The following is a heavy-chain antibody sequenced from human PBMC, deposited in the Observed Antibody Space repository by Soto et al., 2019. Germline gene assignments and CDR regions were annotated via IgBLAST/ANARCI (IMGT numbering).Heavy chain of an antibody. J-gene: IGHJ3*02. D-gene: IGHD2-15*01. CDR1: GGSFSGYY. V-gene: IGHV4-34*01. CDR3: AKACGSTMVALLIDAFDI. Sequence: QVQLQQWGAGLLKPSETLSLTCAVYGGSFSGYYWSWIRQPPGKGLEWIGEINHSGSTNYNPSLKSRVTISVDTSKNQFSLKLSSVTAADTAVYYCAKACGSTMVALLIDAFDIWGQGTMVTVSP. CDR2: INHSGST.